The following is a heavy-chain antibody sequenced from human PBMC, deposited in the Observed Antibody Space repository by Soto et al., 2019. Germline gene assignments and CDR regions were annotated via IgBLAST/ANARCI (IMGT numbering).Heavy chain of an antibody. CDR2: IYPSGST. D-gene: IGHD3-22*01. V-gene: IGHV4-30-2*01. CDR1: GCSISSGGYS. Sequence: QLQLQESGSGLVKPSQTLSLTCAVSGCSISSGGYSWSWIRQPPGKGLEWIGYIYPSGSTYYNPSLKSRVTISVDRSKNQFSLKLSSVTAADTAVYYCARGTVVRNWFDPWGQGTLVTVSS. CDR3: ARGTVVRNWFDP. J-gene: IGHJ5*02.